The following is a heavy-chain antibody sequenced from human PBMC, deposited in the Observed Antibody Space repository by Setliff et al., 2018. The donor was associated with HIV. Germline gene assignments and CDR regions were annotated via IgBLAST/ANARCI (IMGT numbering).Heavy chain of an antibody. CDR2: ISGSGTYT. Sequence: GASLTISCVTSGFTFTSHSMNWVRLRPGKGLEWVASISGSGTYTHYADSVRGRFTVSRGNAKNSLWLQLDSLKVEDTALYFCVRSLSGNSSTYYWAFDFWGQGAPVTVSS. D-gene: IGHD3-22*01. CDR3: VRSLSGNSSTYYWAFDF. J-gene: IGHJ4*02. CDR1: GFTFTSHS. V-gene: IGHV3-21*01.